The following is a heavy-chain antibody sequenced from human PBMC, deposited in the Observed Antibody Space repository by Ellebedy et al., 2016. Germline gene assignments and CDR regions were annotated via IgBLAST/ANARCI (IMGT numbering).Heavy chain of an antibody. V-gene: IGHV5-51*01. D-gene: IGHD3-16*01. J-gene: IGHJ4*02. CDR3: ARRGGLQGWGAHIDY. CDR1: GFGFSSNR. Sequence: GESLKISXPGSGFGFSSNRIAWVRQMPGKGLEWMGIIYPGDSDTRYSPSFQGQVTISADKSISTAYLQWSSLKASDTAMYYCARRGGLQGWGAHIDYWGQGTLVTVAS. CDR2: IYPGDSDT.